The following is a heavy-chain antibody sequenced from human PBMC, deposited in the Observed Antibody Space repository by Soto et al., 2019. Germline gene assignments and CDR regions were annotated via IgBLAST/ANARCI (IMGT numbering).Heavy chain of an antibody. CDR2: IYHGGST. V-gene: IGHV4-4*02. CDR1: GGSISSANL. J-gene: IGHJ6*02. Sequence: SETLSLTCAVSGGSISSANLWTRVRQPPGKGLEWIGEIYHGGSTSYNPSLKSRVTLSLDKFKNHFSLNLTSVTAADTAVYYCARLSFSYGVDVWGQGTTVTVYS. CDR3: ARLSFSYGVDV.